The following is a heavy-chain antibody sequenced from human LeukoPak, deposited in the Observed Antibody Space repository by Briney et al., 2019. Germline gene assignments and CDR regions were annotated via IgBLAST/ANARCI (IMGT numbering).Heavy chain of an antibody. CDR1: GGSISSYYW. D-gene: IGHD2-15*01. CDR3: AHRACSGGSCSEYFQH. V-gene: IGHV2-5*08. Sequence: TLSLTCTVSGGSISSYYWSWIRQPPGKALEWLALIYWDDDKRYSPSLKSRLTITKDTSKNQVVLTMTNMDPVDTATYYCAHRACSGGSCSEYFQHWGQGTLVTVSS. CDR2: IYWDDDK. J-gene: IGHJ1*01.